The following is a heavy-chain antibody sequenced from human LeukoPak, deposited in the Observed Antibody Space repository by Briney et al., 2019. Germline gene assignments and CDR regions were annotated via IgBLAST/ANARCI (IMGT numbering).Heavy chain of an antibody. CDR2: TSNSGGST. Sequence: GGSLRLSCEASGFTFSSYAMNWVRQAPGKGLEWVSGTSNSGGSTYYADSVKGRSTISRDNSKNTLYLQMNSLRAEDTAVYYCAKETSSSFDYWGQGTLVTVSS. CDR1: GFTFSSYA. J-gene: IGHJ4*02. D-gene: IGHD6-6*01. V-gene: IGHV3-23*01. CDR3: AKETSSSFDY.